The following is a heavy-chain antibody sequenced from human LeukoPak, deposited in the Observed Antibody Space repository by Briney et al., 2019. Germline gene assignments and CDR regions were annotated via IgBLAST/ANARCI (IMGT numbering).Heavy chain of an antibody. V-gene: IGHV4-59*08. D-gene: IGHD6-13*01. CDR1: GGSISSYY. Sequence: SETLSLTCTVSGGSISSYYWSWIRQPPGKGLEWIGYIYYSGSTNYNPSLKSRVTISVDTSKNQFSLKLSSVTAADTAVYYCARVDSSSWYRFDYWGQGTLVTVSS. CDR2: IYYSGST. J-gene: IGHJ4*02. CDR3: ARVDSSSWYRFDY.